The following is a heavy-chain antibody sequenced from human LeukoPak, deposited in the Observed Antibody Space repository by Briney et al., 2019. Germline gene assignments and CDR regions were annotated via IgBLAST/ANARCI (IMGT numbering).Heavy chain of an antibody. CDR3: ARVSTYSGWYLENYFDY. D-gene: IGHD6-19*01. V-gene: IGHV4-39*01. CDR1: GGSISSSSYY. J-gene: IGHJ4*02. Sequence: SETLSLTCTVSGGSISSSSYYWGWIRQPPGKGLEWIGSIYYSGSTYYNPSLKSRVTISVDTSKNQFSLKLSSVTAADTAVYYCARVSTYSGWYLENYFDYWGQGTLVTVSS. CDR2: IYYSGST.